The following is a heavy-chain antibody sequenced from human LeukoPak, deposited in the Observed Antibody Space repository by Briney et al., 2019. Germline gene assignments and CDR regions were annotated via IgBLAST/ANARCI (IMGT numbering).Heavy chain of an antibody. V-gene: IGHV3-23*01. CDR3: AKDKGDFWSGHHY. CDR2: ITGSGGST. D-gene: IGHD3-3*01. J-gene: IGHJ4*02. CDR1: GFTFSNYA. Sequence: GGSLRLSCAASGFTFSNYAMSWVRQAPGKGLDWGSSITGSGGSTYYADSVKGRFTISRDDSKNTLYLQMSSLRAEDTDVYYCAKDKGDFWSGHHYWGQGTLVTVSS.